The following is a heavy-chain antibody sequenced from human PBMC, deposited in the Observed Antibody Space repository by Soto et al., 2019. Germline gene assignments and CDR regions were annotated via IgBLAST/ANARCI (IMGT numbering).Heavy chain of an antibody. D-gene: IGHD3-3*01. Sequence: GGSLRLSCAASGFTFSSYGMHWVRQAPGKGLEWVAVISYDGSNKYYADSVKGRFTISRDNSKNTLYLQMNSLRAEDTAVYYCAKDSYDFWSGYYDYYYYYGMDVWGQGTTVTVSS. CDR2: ISYDGSNK. J-gene: IGHJ6*02. CDR3: AKDSYDFWSGYYDYYYYYGMDV. V-gene: IGHV3-30*18. CDR1: GFTFSSYG.